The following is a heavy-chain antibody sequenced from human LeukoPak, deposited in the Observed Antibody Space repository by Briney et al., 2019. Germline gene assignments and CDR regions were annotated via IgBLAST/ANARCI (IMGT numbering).Heavy chain of an antibody. CDR3: TSSGLAVAGYFDY. CDR1: GYTFNTYY. V-gene: IGHV1-46*02. CDR2: INSSRYST. J-gene: IGHJ4*02. D-gene: IGHD6-19*01. Sequence: ASVKVSCKSSGYTFNTYYMHWVRQAPGQGLEWMGIINSSRYSTNYAQKFQSRVLMTSDTSTITVYMELTSVRSEDTAVYFCTSSGLAVAGYFDYWGRGTLVTVSS.